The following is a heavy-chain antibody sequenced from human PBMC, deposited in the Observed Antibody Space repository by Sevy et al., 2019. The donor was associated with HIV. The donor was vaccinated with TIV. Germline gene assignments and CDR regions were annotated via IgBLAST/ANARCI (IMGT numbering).Heavy chain of an antibody. V-gene: IGHV3-11*01. CDR1: GFTFSDYY. CDR2: ISSSGSTI. CDR3: ARYMVRGVEDGDYYYGMDV. Sequence: GGSLRLSCAASGFTFSDYYMSWNRQAPGKGLEWVSYISSSGSTIYYADSVKGRFTISRDNAKNSLYLQMNSLRAEDTAVYYCARYMVRGVEDGDYYYGMDVWGQGTTVTVSS. J-gene: IGHJ6*02. D-gene: IGHD3-10*01.